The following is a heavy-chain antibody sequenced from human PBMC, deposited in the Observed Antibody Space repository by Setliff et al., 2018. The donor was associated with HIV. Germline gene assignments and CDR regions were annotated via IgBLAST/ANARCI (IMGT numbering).Heavy chain of an antibody. CDR1: DFTFNSAW. CDR3: TASYANIRGVIVF. D-gene: IGHD3-10*01. V-gene: IGHV3-15*01. J-gene: IGHJ4*02. CDR2: IKSNTVGGTT. Sequence: GGSLRLSCAASDFTFNSAWMNWVRQAPGKGLEWVGRIKSNTVGGTTDYNTPVKGRFIISRDDSKNLVYLQMNNLKTEDTAIYYCTASYANIRGVIVFWGQGTPVTVSS.